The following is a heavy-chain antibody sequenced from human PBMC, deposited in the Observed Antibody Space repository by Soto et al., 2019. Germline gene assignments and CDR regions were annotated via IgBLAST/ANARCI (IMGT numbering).Heavy chain of an antibody. J-gene: IGHJ5*02. CDR3: ARGLGGEFDP. D-gene: IGHD3-16*01. CDR1: GGSFSGYY. Sequence: SETLSLTCAVYGGSFSGYYWSWIRQPPGKGLEWIGEITHSGSTNYNPSLKSRVTISVDTSKNQFSLKLSSVTAADTAVYYCARGLGGEFDPWGQGTLVT. V-gene: IGHV4-34*01. CDR2: ITHSGST.